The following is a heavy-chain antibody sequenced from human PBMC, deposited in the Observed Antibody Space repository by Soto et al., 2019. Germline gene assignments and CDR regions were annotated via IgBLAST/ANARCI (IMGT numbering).Heavy chain of an antibody. CDR1: GDSISSGDYY. D-gene: IGHD2-15*01. CDR3: TRDPLDIVVGDYYYYYGMEV. V-gene: IGHV3-49*03. CDR2: IRSKAYGGTT. Sequence: LSLTCTVSGDSISSGDYYWSWSRQAPGKGLEWEGFIRSKAYGGTTEYAASVKGRFTISRDDSKSIAYLQMNSLKTEDTAVYYCTRDPLDIVVGDYYYYYGMEVWGQGTTVTVSS. J-gene: IGHJ6*02.